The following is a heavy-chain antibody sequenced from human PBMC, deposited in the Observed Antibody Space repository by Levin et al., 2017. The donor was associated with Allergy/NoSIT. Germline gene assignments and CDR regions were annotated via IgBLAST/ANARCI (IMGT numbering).Heavy chain of an antibody. V-gene: IGHV1-69*04. CDR1: GGTFSSYA. CDR2: IIPILGIA. Sequence: GASVKVSCKASGGTFSSYAISWVRQAPGQGLEWMGRIIPILGIANYAQKFQGRVTITADKSTSTAYMELSSLRSEDTAVYYCASLLRNGVPLLGYGMDVWGQGTTVTVSS. CDR3: ASLLRNGVPLLGYGMDV. D-gene: IGHD1-1*01. J-gene: IGHJ6*02.